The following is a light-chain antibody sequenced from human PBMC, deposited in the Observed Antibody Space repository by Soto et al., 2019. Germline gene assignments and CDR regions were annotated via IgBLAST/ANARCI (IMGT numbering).Light chain of an antibody. V-gene: IGKV3-11*01. CDR3: QQRGNWPKT. CDR2: GAS. J-gene: IGKJ1*01. CDR1: QSVRSTY. Sequence: DIVLTQSPGTLSLSPGERATLSCRASQSVRSTYLGWYQHKRGQAPRLLIYGASNRATDIPARFSGSGSGTDFTLTISSLEPEDFAVYYCQQRGNWPKTFGQGTKVDIK.